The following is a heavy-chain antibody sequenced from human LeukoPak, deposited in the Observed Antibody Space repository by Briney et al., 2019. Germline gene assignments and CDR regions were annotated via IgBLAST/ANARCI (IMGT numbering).Heavy chain of an antibody. CDR3: AKAGRYCSSTSCYSSS. CDR2: ISGSGGST. V-gene: IGHV3-23*01. D-gene: IGHD2-2*02. CDR1: GFTFSSYA. J-gene: IGHJ5*02. Sequence: GGSLRLSCAASGFTFSSYAMSWVRQAPGKGLEWVSAISGSGGSTYYADSVKGRFTISRDNSKNTLYLQMNSLRAEDTAVYYCAKAGRYCSSTSCYSSSWGQGTLVTVSS.